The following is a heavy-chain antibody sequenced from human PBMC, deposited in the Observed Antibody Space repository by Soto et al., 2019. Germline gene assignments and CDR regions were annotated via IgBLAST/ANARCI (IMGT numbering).Heavy chain of an antibody. CDR3: AREALSPHIAALPSDAFAI. CDR2: INPSGGST. J-gene: IGHJ3*02. Sequence: ASVKVSCKASGYTFTSYYMHWVRQAPGQGLEWMGIINPSGGSTSYAQKFQGRVTMTRDTSTSTVYMELSSLRSEDTAVYYCAREALSPHIAALPSDAFAIWGQGTTVTVS. V-gene: IGHV1-46*01. CDR1: GYTFTSYY. D-gene: IGHD6-13*01.